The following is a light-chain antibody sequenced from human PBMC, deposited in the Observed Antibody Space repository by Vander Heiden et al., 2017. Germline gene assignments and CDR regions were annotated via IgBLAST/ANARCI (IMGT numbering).Light chain of an antibody. CDR2: GNS. Sequence: QSVLTQPPSVSGAPGQRATIACTGSRSNIGAGYEVHWYQQLPGTAPKLLIYGNSNRPSGVPDRFSGSKSGTSASLAITGLQAEDEADYYCQSYDSSLSGVVFGGGTKLTVL. CDR3: QSYDSSLSGVV. J-gene: IGLJ2*01. CDR1: RSNIGAGYE. V-gene: IGLV1-40*01.